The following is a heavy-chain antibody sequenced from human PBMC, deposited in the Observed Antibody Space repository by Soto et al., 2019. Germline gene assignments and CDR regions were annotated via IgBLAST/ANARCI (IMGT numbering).Heavy chain of an antibody. CDR2: ITASADTT. D-gene: IGHD2-2*01. Sequence: EEQLLESGGGLVRPGGSLRLSCAASAFTFRSYAMSWVRQAPGKGLEWVSAITASADTTYYADSVKGRFTISRDNSKNTLHLRMNSLRAEDTAVYYCAKVRALRDCTSTSCLGAFDMWGQGTVVPVS. CDR3: AKVRALRDCTSTSCLGAFDM. J-gene: IGHJ3*02. CDR1: AFTFRSYA. V-gene: IGHV3-23*01.